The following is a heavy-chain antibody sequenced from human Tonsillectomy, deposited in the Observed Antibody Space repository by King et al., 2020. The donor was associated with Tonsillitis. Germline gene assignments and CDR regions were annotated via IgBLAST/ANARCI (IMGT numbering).Heavy chain of an antibody. CDR2: IRSKANSYAT. CDR3: ARPFMDV. CDR1: GFTFSDSA. V-gene: IGHV3-73*01. J-gene: IGHJ6*02. Sequence: VQLVESGGGLVQPGGSLKLSCAASGFTFSDSAIHWVRQASGKGPEWVGRIRSKANSYATGYAASVKGRFTISRDDSENTAYLQMNSLKTEDTAMYYCARPFMDVWGQGTTVTVPS.